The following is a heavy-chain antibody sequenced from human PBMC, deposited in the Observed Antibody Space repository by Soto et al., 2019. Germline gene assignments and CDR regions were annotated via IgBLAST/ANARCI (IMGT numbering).Heavy chain of an antibody. CDR3: ARHGGYYDSSGFYPEGPEPTWFDP. CDR2: IYPGYSAT. Sequence: GESLKISCKGSGYSFTSYWIGWVRQMPGKGLEWMGIIYPGYSATRYSRSFQGQVSISADXSISTAYLQGRSRKASDAAMDYCARHGGYYDSSGFYPEGPEPTWFDPWGQGTLVTVSS. J-gene: IGHJ5*02. V-gene: IGHV5-51*01. CDR1: GYSFTSYW. D-gene: IGHD3-22*01.